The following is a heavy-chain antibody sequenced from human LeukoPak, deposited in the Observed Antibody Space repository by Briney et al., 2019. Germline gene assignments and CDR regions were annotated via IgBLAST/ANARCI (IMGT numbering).Heavy chain of an antibody. J-gene: IGHJ3*02. CDR2: IIPIFGTA. CDR3: ASSSGWGGDAFDI. D-gene: IGHD6-19*01. Sequence: SSVKVSCKASGGTFSSYAINWVRQAPGQGLEWMGGIIPIFGTANYAQKFQGRVRITADESTSTAYMELSSLRSEDTAVYYCASSSGWGGDAFDIWGQGTTVTVSS. V-gene: IGHV1-69*01. CDR1: GGTFSSYA.